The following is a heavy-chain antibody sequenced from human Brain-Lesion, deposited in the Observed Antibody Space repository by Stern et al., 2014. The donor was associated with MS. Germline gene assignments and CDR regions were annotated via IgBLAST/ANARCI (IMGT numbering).Heavy chain of an antibody. CDR3: ARVYNTIYGIVTQRGSGMDV. CDR2: IKQNGTEK. J-gene: IGHJ6*01. D-gene: IGHD3-3*01. V-gene: IGHV3-7*01. Sequence: EVQLVQSGGGLVQPGGSLTISCTAAGFTFGNYWMTWVRQAPGKGLEWVASIKQNGTEKSYVCSVKGRFTISRDNARNSLYLQMNSLRVEDTALYYCARVYNTIYGIVTQRGSGMDVWGQGTTVIVSS. CDR1: GFTFGNYW.